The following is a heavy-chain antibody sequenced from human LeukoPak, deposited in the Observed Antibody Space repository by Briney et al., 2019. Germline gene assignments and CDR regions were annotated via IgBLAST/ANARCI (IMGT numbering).Heavy chain of an antibody. D-gene: IGHD1-7*01. V-gene: IGHV4-59*01. CDR1: GGSISTYY. CDR3: ARGPAGTVAHS. Sequence: PSETLSLTCTVSGGSISTYYWSWIRQPPGKGLEWIGFVYYSGTTEYNPPLKSRTTISVDTSKNQFSLELSSVTAADTAVYYCARGPAGTVAHSWGQGILVTVSS. J-gene: IGHJ4*02. CDR2: VYYSGTT.